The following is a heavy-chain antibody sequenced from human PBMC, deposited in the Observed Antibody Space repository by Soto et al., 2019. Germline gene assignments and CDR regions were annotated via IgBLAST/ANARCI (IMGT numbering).Heavy chain of an antibody. D-gene: IGHD2-15*01. CDR2: INHSGST. CDR3: ARARRVVVATPRSLFVDY. J-gene: IGHJ4*02. Sequence: SETLSLTCAVYGGSFSGYYWSWIRQPPGKGLEWIGEINHSGSTNYNPSLKSRVTISVDTSKNQFSLRLSSVTAADTAVYYCARARRVVVATPRSLFVDYWGQGTLVTVSS. CDR1: GGSFSGYY. V-gene: IGHV4-34*01.